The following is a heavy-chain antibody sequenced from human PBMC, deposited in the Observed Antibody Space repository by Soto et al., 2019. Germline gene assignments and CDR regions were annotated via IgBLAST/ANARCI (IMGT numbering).Heavy chain of an antibody. Sequence: EVQLLESGGGLVQPGGSLRLSCAASGFTFSSYAMSWVRQAPGKGLEWVSAISGSGGSTYYADSVKGRFTISRDNSKNTLYLQMNSLRAEDTAVYYCAKDSSGSSSYYYYYMDVWGKGTTVTVSS. J-gene: IGHJ6*03. D-gene: IGHD6-13*01. V-gene: IGHV3-23*01. CDR2: ISGSGGST. CDR3: AKDSSGSSSYYYYYMDV. CDR1: GFTFSSYA.